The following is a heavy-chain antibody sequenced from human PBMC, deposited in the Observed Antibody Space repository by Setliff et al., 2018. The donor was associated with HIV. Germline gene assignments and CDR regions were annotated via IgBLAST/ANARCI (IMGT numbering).Heavy chain of an antibody. D-gene: IGHD3-10*01. CDR1: GYTFTSYY. V-gene: IGHV1-46*01. CDR2: INPSGGST. Sequence: ASVKVSCKASGYTFTSYYMHWVRQAPGQGLEWMGIINPSGGSTSYAQKFQGRVTMTRDTSTSTAYMELRSLRSDDTAVYYCARNTYYYGSGSYPNYYYGMDVWGQGTTVTVSS. J-gene: IGHJ6*02. CDR3: ARNTYYYGSGSYPNYYYGMDV.